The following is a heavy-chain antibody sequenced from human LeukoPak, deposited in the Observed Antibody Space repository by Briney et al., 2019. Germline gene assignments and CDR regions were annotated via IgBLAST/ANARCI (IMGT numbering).Heavy chain of an antibody. V-gene: IGHV3-23*01. CDR1: GFTFSSYA. J-gene: IGHJ3*02. CDR2: ISGSGGST. Sequence: QPGGSLRLSCAASGFTFSSYAMTWVRQAPGKGLDWVSAISGSGGSTYYADSVKGRFTISRDNSKNTLYLQMNSLRAEDTAVYYCAKSITMIVVVVGNAFDIWGQGTMVTVSS. D-gene: IGHD3-22*01. CDR3: AKSITMIVVVVGNAFDI.